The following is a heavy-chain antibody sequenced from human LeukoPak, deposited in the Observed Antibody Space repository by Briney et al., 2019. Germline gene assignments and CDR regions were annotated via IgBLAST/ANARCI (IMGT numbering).Heavy chain of an antibody. V-gene: IGHV4-39*01. CDR2: IYYSGSA. Sequence: SETLSLTCTVSGGSISSSSYYWGWIRQPPGKGLEWIGSIYYSGSAYYNPSLKGRLTISVDTSKNQFSLKLSSVTAADTAVYYCAGPYYYDSSAYYQPFDYWGQGALVAVSS. J-gene: IGHJ4*02. D-gene: IGHD3-22*01. CDR3: AGPYYYDSSAYYQPFDY. CDR1: GGSISSSSYY.